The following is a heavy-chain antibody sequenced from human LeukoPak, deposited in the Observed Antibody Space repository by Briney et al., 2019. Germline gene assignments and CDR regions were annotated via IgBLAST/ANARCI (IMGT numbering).Heavy chain of an antibody. D-gene: IGHD2-15*01. Sequence: SETLSLTCVVSGGSVSGYYWGWIRQPPGRGLEWIGYVYYSGSTNYNPSFKSRITISVDTSRNQFSLQLSSVTAADTAVYYCARIHRYCSGGACYVLDNWGQGTQVAVSS. J-gene: IGHJ4*02. CDR1: GGSVSGYY. CDR3: ARIHRYCSGGACYVLDN. CDR2: VYYSGST. V-gene: IGHV4-59*02.